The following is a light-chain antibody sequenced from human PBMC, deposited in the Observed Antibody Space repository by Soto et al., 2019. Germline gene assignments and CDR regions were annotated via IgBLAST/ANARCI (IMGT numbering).Light chain of an antibody. CDR3: QQYGSSPQRT. J-gene: IGKJ1*01. Sequence: EIVLTHSPGTLSLSPGEIATLSCRASQSVSSSYLAWYQQKPGQAPRLLIYGASSRATGIPDRFSGSGSGTDFTLTISRLEPEDFAVYYCQQYGSSPQRTFGQGTKVDIK. V-gene: IGKV3-20*01. CDR2: GAS. CDR1: QSVSSSY.